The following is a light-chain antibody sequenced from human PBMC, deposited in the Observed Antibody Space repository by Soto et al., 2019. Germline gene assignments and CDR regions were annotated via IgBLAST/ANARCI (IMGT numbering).Light chain of an antibody. J-gene: IGKJ1*01. CDR1: QSVSSI. CDR3: QQYNDWPRT. V-gene: IGKV3-15*01. CDR2: GAS. Sequence: EIVMTQSLATLSVAPGERATLSCRASQSVSSILAWYQQKPGQAPRLLIYGASTRATGVPARFSGSGSGTEFTLTISSLQSEDFAVYYCQQYNDWPRTFGQGTKVEI.